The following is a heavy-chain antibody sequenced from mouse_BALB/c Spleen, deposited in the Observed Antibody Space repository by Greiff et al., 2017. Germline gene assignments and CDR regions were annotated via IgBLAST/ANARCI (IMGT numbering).Heavy chain of an antibody. Sequence: VQGVESGAELVKPGASVKLSCKASGYTFTSYDINWVRQRPEQGLEWIGGIFPGDGSTKYNEKFKGKATLTTDKSSSTAYMQLSRLTSEDSAVYFCARETTAWYFDVWGAGTTVTVSS. J-gene: IGHJ1*01. CDR1: GYTFTSYD. V-gene: IGHV1-85*01. CDR3: ARETTAWYFDV. D-gene: IGHD1-2*01. CDR2: IFPGDGST.